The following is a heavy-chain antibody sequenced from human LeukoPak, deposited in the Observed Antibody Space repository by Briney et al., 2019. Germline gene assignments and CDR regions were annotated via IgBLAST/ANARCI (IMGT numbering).Heavy chain of an antibody. D-gene: IGHD6-6*01. CDR3: ARRRTRPEAFDI. Sequence: SETLSLTCAVYGGSFSGYYWSWIRQPPGKGLEWIGEINHSGGTNYNPSLKNRVTISVDTSKNLFSLKLSSVTAADTAVYYCARRRTRPEAFDIWGQGTMVTVSS. CDR1: GGSFSGYY. CDR2: INHSGGT. V-gene: IGHV4-34*01. J-gene: IGHJ3*02.